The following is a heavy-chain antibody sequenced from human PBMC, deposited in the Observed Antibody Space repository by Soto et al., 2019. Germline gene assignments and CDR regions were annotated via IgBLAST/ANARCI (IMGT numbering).Heavy chain of an antibody. V-gene: IGHV4-39*01. D-gene: IGHD7-27*01. CDR2: IYHSGST. CDR3: ARDSGWFDP. J-gene: IGHJ5*02. Sequence: SETLSLTCAVSGGSIRISDYFWGWIRQPPGRALEWIASIYHSGSTYYNPTLKSRVTMXXXXSXNXFXLXXNSVTAADTAIYYCARDSGWFDPWGQGTLVT. CDR1: GGSIRISDYF.